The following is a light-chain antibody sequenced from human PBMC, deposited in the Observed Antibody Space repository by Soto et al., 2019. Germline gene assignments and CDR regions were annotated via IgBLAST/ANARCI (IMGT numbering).Light chain of an antibody. CDR2: WAS. CDR3: QQYCSTTLT. Sequence: DIVMTQSPASLAVSLGERATINCKSSQSDFFSSYNKDFLAWYQQKPGQPPKLLIYWASTREAGVPDRFSGSGYGTDFTLPISSLQAEDVAVYYCQQYCSTTLTFGGGNKVELK. CDR1: QSDFFSSYNKDF. V-gene: IGKV4-1*01. J-gene: IGKJ4*01.